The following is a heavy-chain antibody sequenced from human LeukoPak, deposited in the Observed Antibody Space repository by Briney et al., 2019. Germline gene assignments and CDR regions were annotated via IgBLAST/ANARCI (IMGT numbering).Heavy chain of an antibody. CDR2: IYYSGST. V-gene: IGHV4-59*01. CDR1: GGSISSYY. CDR3: ARAHNWKYGTFDY. Sequence: PSETLSLTCTVSGGSISSYYWSWIRQPPGKGLEWIGYIYYSGSTNYNPSLKSRVTISVDTSKNQFSLKLNSVTAADTAVYYCARAHNWKYGTFDYWGQGTLVTVSS. J-gene: IGHJ4*02. D-gene: IGHD1-7*01.